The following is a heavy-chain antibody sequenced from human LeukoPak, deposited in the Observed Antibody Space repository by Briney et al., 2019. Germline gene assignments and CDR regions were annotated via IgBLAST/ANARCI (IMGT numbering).Heavy chain of an antibody. D-gene: IGHD2-21*02. CDR2: IRYDGSNK. J-gene: IGHJ4*02. Sequence: GGSLRLSCAASGFTFSSYGMHWVRQAPGKGLEWVAFIRYDGSNKYYADSVKGRFTISRDNSKNTLYLQMNSLRAEDTAVYYCAKDIAPYCGGDCYSFYWGQGTLVTVSS. V-gene: IGHV3-30*02. CDR1: GFTFSSYG. CDR3: AKDIAPYCGGDCYSFY.